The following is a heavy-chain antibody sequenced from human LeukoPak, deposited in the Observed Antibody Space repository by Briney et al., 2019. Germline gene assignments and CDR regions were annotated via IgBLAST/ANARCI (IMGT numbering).Heavy chain of an antibody. V-gene: IGHV3-66*01. Sequence: PGGSLRLSCAASGFTVSSNYMSWVRQAPGKGLEWVSGIYSGGSTYYADSVKGRFTISRDNSKNTLYLQMNSLRAEDTAVYYCARVPVTTKVDVDYYFDYWGQGTLVTVSS. CDR3: ARVPVTTKVDVDYYFDY. D-gene: IGHD4-17*01. J-gene: IGHJ4*02. CDR2: IYSGGST. CDR1: GFTVSSNY.